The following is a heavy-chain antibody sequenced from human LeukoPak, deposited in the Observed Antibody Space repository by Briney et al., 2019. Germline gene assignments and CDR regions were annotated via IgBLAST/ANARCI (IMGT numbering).Heavy chain of an antibody. Sequence: LSLTCTVSGGSISSYYWSWIRQPPGKGLEWVSGISWNSGSIGYADSVKGRFTISRDNAKNSLYLQMNSLRAEDTALYYCAKDKSPIAAAGTDYWGQGTLVTVSS. CDR3: AKDKSPIAAAGTDY. CDR1: GGSISSYY. J-gene: IGHJ4*02. CDR2: ISWNSGSI. V-gene: IGHV3-9*01. D-gene: IGHD6-13*01.